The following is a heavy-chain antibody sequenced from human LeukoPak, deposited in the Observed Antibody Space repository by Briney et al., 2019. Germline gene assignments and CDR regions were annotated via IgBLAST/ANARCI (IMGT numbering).Heavy chain of an antibody. CDR3: ATTEQGSWYGEH. J-gene: IGHJ4*02. CDR1: GYTFTSYG. D-gene: IGHD6-13*01. Sequence: ASVKVSCKASGYTFTSYGISWVRQAPGQGLEWMGWISAYNGNTNYAQKLQGRVTITTDTSTSTAYMELRSLRSDDTAVYYCATTEQGSWYGEHWGQGTLVTVSS. V-gene: IGHV1-18*01. CDR2: ISAYNGNT.